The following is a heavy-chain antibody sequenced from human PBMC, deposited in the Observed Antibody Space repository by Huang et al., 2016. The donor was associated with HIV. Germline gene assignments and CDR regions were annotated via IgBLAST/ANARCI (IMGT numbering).Heavy chain of an antibody. CDR1: GFAFSDNA. V-gene: IGHV3-23*01. D-gene: IGHD3-22*01. CDR3: AKYVHESRGHYIQAFDH. J-gene: IGHJ4*02. Sequence: EVQLLESGGGLVQPGGSLRLSCAASGFAFSDNAMGWVRQAPGKWLEWVSCIVGSGGSTDYADSVKGRFTISRENSKNTLYLQMNSLTAEDTAVYFCAKYVHESRGHYIQAFDHWGQGTLVTVSS. CDR2: IVGSGGST.